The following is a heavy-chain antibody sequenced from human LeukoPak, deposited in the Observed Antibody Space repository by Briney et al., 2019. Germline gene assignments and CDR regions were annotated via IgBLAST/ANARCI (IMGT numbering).Heavy chain of an antibody. CDR2: ISGYNGNT. J-gene: IGHJ4*02. D-gene: IGHD5-12*01. V-gene: IGHV1-18*01. Sequence: ASVKVSCKASTYTFTRYGISWVRQAPGQGPEWMGWISGYNGNTNYAQKFLGRVSMTADTATSTAYMELRSLTSDDTAMYYCARSGRGTYYYFDLWGQGTLVTVSS. CDR1: TYTFTRYG. CDR3: ARSGRGTYYYFDL.